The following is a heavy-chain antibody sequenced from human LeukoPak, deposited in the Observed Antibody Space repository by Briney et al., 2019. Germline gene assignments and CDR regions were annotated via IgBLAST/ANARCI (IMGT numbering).Heavy chain of an antibody. V-gene: IGHV4-31*03. D-gene: IGHD6-19*01. CDR3: ARDSGGYEVAGYGMDV. CDR2: IYFSGST. J-gene: IGHJ6*02. Sequence: PSETLSLTCTVSGVSINSGGYYWSWIRQHPGKGLEWTGSIYFSGSTYYNPSLKSRITISVDTSKNQFSLKLSSVTAADTAVYYCARDSGGYEVAGYGMDVWGQGTTVTVSS. CDR1: GVSINSGGYY.